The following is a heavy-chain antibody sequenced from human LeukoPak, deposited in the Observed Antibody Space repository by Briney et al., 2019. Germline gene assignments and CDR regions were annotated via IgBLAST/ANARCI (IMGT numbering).Heavy chain of an antibody. D-gene: IGHD6-13*01. CDR3: ARDFETRSWYYGFDI. CDR2: IYTTGST. CDR1: GGSINSGSYY. Sequence: SETLSLTXTVSGGSINSGSYYWSWIRQPAGKGLEWIGRIYTTGSTNYSPSLMSRVTISVDTSKNQFSLKLSSVTAADTAVYYCARDFETRSWYYGFDIWGQGTMVTVSS. V-gene: IGHV4-61*02. J-gene: IGHJ3*02.